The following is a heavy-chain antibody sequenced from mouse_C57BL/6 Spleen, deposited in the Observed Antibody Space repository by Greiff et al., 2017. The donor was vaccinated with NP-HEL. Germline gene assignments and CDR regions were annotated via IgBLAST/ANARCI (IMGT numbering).Heavy chain of an antibody. CDR1: GYTFTSYW. Sequence: VQLQQPGAELVKPGASVKMSCKASGYTFTSYWITWVKQRPGQGLEWIGDIYPGSGSTNYNEKFKSKATLTVDTSSSTAYMQLSSLTSEDSAVSYCARYHSTVVDMYYFDYWGQGTTLTVSS. CDR3: ARYHSTVVDMYYFDY. V-gene: IGHV1-55*01. J-gene: IGHJ2*01. CDR2: IYPGSGST. D-gene: IGHD1-1*01.